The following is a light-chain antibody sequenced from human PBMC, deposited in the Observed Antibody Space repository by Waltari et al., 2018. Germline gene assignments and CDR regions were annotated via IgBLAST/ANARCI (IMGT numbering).Light chain of an antibody. CDR3: SSYTSSSISWV. CDR1: SSDVGGYNY. Sequence: QSALTQPASVSGSPGQSITIPCTGTSSDVGGYNYVSWYQQHPGKAPKLMIYEVSKRPSGVSNRFSGSKSGNTASLTISGLQAEDEADYYCSSYTSSSISWVFGGGTKLTVL. V-gene: IGLV2-14*01. CDR2: EVS. J-gene: IGLJ3*02.